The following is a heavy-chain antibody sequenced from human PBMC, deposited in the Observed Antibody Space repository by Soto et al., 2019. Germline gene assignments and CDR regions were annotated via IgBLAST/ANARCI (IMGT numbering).Heavy chain of an antibody. CDR1: GGTFSSYA. J-gene: IGHJ4*02. CDR2: FIPIVGTA. V-gene: IGHV1-69*06. D-gene: IGHD5-18*01. Sequence: QVQLVQSGAEVKKPGSSVKVSCKASGGTFSSYAISWVRQAPGQGLEWMGGFIPIVGTANYAQKFQGRVMITAKKYTSTTYVEHSSLRSEITAVYYCPTLGWTAMVKIDYLDQVTLVTVSS. CDR3: PTLGWTAMVKIDY.